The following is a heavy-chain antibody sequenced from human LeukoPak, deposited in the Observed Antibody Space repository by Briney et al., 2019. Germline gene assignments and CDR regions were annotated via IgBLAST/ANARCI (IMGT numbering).Heavy chain of an antibody. CDR3: ARREIPIYAFDI. Sequence: SETLSLTCTVSGGSISSSSYYWGWIRQPPGKGLEWIGSIYYSGSTYYNPSLKSRVTISVDTSKNQFSLKLSSVTAADTAVYYCARREIPIYAFDIWGQGTMVTVSS. V-gene: IGHV4-39*01. D-gene: IGHD2-2*02. CDR2: IYYSGST. CDR1: GGSISSSSYY. J-gene: IGHJ3*02.